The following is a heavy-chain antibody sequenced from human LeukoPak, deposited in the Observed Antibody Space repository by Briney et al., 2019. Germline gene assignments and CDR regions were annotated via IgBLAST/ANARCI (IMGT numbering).Heavy chain of an antibody. Sequence: GGSLRLSCAVSTITFSTHNMKWGRHAPGEGLELVSSISTTSHYIFYADSMKGRFVVSRDNAKNSLYLQMNSLRAEDTAVYYCARSGGSGTTRYFDFWGQGTLVTVSS. D-gene: IGHD1-1*01. J-gene: IGHJ4*02. CDR1: TITFSTHN. CDR3: ARSGGSGTTRYFDF. CDR2: ISTTSHYI. V-gene: IGHV3-21*01.